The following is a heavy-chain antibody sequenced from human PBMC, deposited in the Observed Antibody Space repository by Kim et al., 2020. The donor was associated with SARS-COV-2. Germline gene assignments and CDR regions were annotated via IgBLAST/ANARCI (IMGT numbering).Heavy chain of an antibody. CDR2: IYSGGST. D-gene: IGHD3-16*01. J-gene: IGHJ6*02. CDR3: ARDLGDYGMDV. V-gene: IGHV3-53*01. Sequence: GGSLRLSCAASGFTVSSNYMSWVRQAPGKGLEWVSVIYSGGSTYYADSVKGRFTISRDNSKNTLYLQMNRLRAEDTAVYYCARDLGDYGMDVWGQGTTVTVSS. CDR1: GFTVSSNY.